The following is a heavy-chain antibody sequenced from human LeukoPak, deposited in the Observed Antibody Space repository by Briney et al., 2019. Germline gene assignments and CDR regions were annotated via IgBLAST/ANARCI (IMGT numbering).Heavy chain of an antibody. CDR1: GFTFSSYS. J-gene: IGHJ4*02. CDR3: ARDKLWFGEAAFDY. CDR2: ISSSSSYI. V-gene: IGHV3-21*01. D-gene: IGHD3-10*01. Sequence: GGSLRLSCAASGFTFSSYSMNWVRQAPGKGLEWVSSISSSSSYIYYADSVKGRLTISRDNAKNSLYLQMNSLRAEDTAVYYCARDKLWFGEAAFDYWGQGTLVTVSS.